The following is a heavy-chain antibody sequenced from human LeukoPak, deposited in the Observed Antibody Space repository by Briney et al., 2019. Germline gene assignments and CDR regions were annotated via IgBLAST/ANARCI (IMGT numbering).Heavy chain of an antibody. D-gene: IGHD2-2*01. CDR1: GFTFSSHA. Sequence: PGGSLRLSCAASGFTFSSHAMSWVRQAPGKGLEWVSVISGSGGSTYYADSVKGRFTISRDNSNDTLYLQMNSLRAEDTAIYYCAKGDRNTNVDCWGQGTLVTVSS. CDR3: AKGDRNTNVDC. V-gene: IGHV3-23*01. CDR2: ISGSGGST. J-gene: IGHJ4*02.